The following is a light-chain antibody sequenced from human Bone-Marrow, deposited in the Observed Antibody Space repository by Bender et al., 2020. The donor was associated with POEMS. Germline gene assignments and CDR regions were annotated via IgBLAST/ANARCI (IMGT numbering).Light chain of an antibody. J-gene: IGLJ3*02. CDR2: SSH. Sequence: QSVLTQPPSASGTPGQRVTISCSGGSSNIGAHAVNWYQHLPGTAPKLLIYSSHRRPSEVPDRFSGSRSGTSASLAISGLQSEDEADHYCAVWDDSLNGWVFGGGTELTVL. V-gene: IGLV1-44*01. CDR3: AVWDDSLNGWV. CDR1: SSNIGAHA.